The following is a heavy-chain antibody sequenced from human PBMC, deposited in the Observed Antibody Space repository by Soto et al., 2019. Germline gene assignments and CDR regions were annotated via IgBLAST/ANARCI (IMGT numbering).Heavy chain of an antibody. CDR1: GFTFSSYA. Sequence: GGSLRLSCAASGFTFSSYAMSWVRQAPGKGLEWVSRINKDGSYRNYADFVEGRFTISRDDAKSELYLQMDRLRAEDTAVYYCARGGLEPFDYLGQGALVTVSS. V-gene: IGHV3-74*01. CDR3: ARGGLEPFDY. D-gene: IGHD1-1*01. J-gene: IGHJ4*02. CDR2: INKDGSYR.